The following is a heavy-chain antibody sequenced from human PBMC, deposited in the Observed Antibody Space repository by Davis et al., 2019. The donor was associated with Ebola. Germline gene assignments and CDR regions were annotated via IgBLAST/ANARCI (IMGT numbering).Heavy chain of an antibody. V-gene: IGHV3-74*01. CDR3: ARDHPEGKVLNY. D-gene: IGHD1-1*01. CDR2: ISSDGSST. CDR1: GFTFSGYW. J-gene: IGHJ4*02. Sequence: ESLKISCTASGFTFSGYWMHWVRQAPGKGLVWVSRISSDGSSTNYADSVKGRFTISRDNARNTLFLQMDSLGVEDTAVYYCARDHPEGKVLNYWGQGTLVTVSS.